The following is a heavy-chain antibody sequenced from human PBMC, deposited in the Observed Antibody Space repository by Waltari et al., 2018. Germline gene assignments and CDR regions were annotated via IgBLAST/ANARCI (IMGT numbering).Heavy chain of an antibody. V-gene: IGHV4-59*01. CDR3: ARARYSSSWYSPGAFDI. J-gene: IGHJ3*02. CDR1: GGSISRYY. D-gene: IGHD6-13*01. CDR2: IYYSGST. Sequence: QVQLQESGPGLVKPSETLSLTCTVSGGSISRYYCSWIRQPPGKGLEWIGYIYYSGSTNYNPSLKSRVTISVDTSKNQFSLKLSSVTAADTAVYYCARARYSSSWYSPGAFDIWGQGTMVTVSS.